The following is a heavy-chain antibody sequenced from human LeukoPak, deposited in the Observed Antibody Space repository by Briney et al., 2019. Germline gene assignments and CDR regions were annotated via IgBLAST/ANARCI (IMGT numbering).Heavy chain of an antibody. D-gene: IGHD5-24*01. V-gene: IGHV1-46*01. CDR1: GYTFTSYY. J-gene: IGHJ5*02. Sequence: GASVKVSCKASGYTFTSYYMHWVRQAPGQGREWMGIINPSGGRTSYAQKFYGRVTITRDTSTSTVYMELSSLTSEDTAVEYCARAARLSDEDGYNSGWFDRWGKGTLVTVS. CDR3: ARAARLSDEDGYNSGWFDR. CDR2: INPSGGRT.